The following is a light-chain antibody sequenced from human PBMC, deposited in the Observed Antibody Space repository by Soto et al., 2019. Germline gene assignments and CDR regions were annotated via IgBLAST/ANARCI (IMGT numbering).Light chain of an antibody. CDR3: CSYAGSVV. CDR2: EVN. CDR1: SNNIGGYSL. J-gene: IGLJ2*01. V-gene: IGLV2-23*02. Sequence: QSVLTQPASVSGSPGQSITISCTGSSNNIGGYSLVSWYQQSPGKVPKLLIFEVNKRPSGVSDRFSGSKSGDTASLTISSLQAEDEADYYCCSYAGSVVFGGGTKVTVL.